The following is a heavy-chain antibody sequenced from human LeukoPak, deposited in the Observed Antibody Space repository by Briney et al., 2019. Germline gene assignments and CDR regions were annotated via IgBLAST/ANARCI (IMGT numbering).Heavy chain of an antibody. Sequence: SETLPLTCAVYGGSFSGYYWSWIRQPPGKGLEWIGEINHSGSTNYNPSLKSRVTISVDTSKNQFSLKLSSVTAADTAVYYCASFYRRNWFDPWGQGTLVTVSS. CDR2: INHSGST. CDR3: ASFYRRNWFDP. CDR1: GGSFSGYY. J-gene: IGHJ5*02. D-gene: IGHD1-26*01. V-gene: IGHV4-34*01.